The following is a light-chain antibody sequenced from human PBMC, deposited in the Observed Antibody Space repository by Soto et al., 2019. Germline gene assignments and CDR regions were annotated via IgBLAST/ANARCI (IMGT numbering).Light chain of an antibody. CDR3: QQYGSSSTWT. V-gene: IGKV3-20*01. CDR2: GAS. J-gene: IGKJ1*01. CDR1: QSVSSSY. Sequence: EIVLTQSPGTLSLSPGERATLSCRASQSVSSSYLAWYQQKPGQAPRLLIYGASSRATGIPDRFSGSGSGTDFTLTISRLEPEDFAVYYCQQYGSSSTWTFGQGTKVGIK.